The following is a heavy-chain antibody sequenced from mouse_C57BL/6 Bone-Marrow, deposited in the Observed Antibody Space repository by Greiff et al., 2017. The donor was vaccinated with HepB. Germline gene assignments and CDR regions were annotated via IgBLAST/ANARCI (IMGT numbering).Heavy chain of an antibody. J-gene: IGHJ2*01. CDR1: GYTFTSYG. Sequence: QVQLKQSGAELARPGASVKLSCKASGYTFTSYGISWVKQRTGQGLEWIGEIYPRSGNTYYNEKFKGKATLTADKSSSTAYMELRSLTSEDSAVYFCADRQLRLRRYFDYWGQGTTLTVSS. V-gene: IGHV1-81*01. CDR3: ADRQLRLRRYFDY. D-gene: IGHD3-2*02. CDR2: IYPRSGNT.